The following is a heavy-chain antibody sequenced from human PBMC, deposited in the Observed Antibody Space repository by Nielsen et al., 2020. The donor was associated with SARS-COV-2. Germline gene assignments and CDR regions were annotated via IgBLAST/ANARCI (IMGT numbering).Heavy chain of an antibody. V-gene: IGHV1-69*13. CDR2: IIPVFGVP. J-gene: IGHJ4*02. D-gene: IGHD6-13*01. CDR1: GGTFSSYG. Sequence: SVKVSCKASGGTFSSYGITWVRPAPGQGLEWMGGIIPVFGVPNYAQKFQGRVTITADESTSTAYMELSSLRSDDTAVYYCAREYSSSWYGAYWGQGTPVTVSS. CDR3: AREYSSSWYGAY.